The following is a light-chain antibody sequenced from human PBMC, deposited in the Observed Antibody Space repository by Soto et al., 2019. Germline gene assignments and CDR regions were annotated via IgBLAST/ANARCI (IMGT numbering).Light chain of an antibody. CDR2: EVT. CDR3: SSFRSTSTLPYV. Sequence: QSALTQPASVSGSPGQSITISCTRTSSDVGGYDYVSWYQQHPGKAPKLMIFEVTNRPSGVSNRFSGSKSGNTASLTISGLRAEDEADYYCSSFRSTSTLPYVFGTGTKLTVL. V-gene: IGLV2-14*01. CDR1: SSDVGGYDY. J-gene: IGLJ1*01.